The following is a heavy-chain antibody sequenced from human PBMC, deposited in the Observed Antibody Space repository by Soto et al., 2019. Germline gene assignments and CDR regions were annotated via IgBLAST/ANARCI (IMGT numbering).Heavy chain of an antibody. J-gene: IGHJ4*02. CDR2: ISAHNGNT. Sequence: QVQLVQSGAEVKKPGASVKVSCKASGYTFTSYGISWVRQTPGQGLEWMGWISAHNGNTNYAQKLQARVTMTTDTFTSTAYMEVRSLRSDDTAVYYCARDRGSYELDYWGQGTLVTVSS. D-gene: IGHD1-26*01. V-gene: IGHV1-18*01. CDR3: ARDRGSYELDY. CDR1: GYTFTSYG.